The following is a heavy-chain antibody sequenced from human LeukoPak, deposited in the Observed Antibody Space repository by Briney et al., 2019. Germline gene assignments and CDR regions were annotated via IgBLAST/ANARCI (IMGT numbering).Heavy chain of an antibody. Sequence: SETLSLTCAVYGGSFSGYYWSWIRQPPGKGLEWIGEINHSGSTNYNPSLKSRVTISVDTSKNQFSLKLSSVTAADTAVNYCARGIGYDILTGYCDYWGQGTLVTVSS. CDR1: GGSFSGYY. CDR3: ARGIGYDILTGYCDY. J-gene: IGHJ4*02. V-gene: IGHV4-34*01. D-gene: IGHD3-9*01. CDR2: INHSGST.